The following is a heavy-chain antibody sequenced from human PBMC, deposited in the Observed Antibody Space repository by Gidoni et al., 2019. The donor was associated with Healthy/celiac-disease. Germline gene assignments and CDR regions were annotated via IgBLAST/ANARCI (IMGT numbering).Heavy chain of an antibody. V-gene: IGHV4-39*01. CDR3: ARRSLDGGGSCYYFDY. J-gene: IGHJ4*02. CDR1: GGSISSSSYY. Sequence: QLQLQESGPGLVKPSQTLSPACTVTGGSISSSSYYWGWLRQPPGQGLEWIGIIDYSGSTYYNPSLKSRVTISVDTSKNQFSLKLSSGTAADTAVYYCARRSLDGGGSCYYFDYWGQGTLVTVSS. CDR2: IDYSGST. D-gene: IGHD2-15*01.